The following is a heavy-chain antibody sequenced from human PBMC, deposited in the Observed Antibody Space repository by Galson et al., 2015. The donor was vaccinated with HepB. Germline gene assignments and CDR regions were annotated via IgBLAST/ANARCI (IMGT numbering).Heavy chain of an antibody. J-gene: IGHJ4*02. CDR2: INPSSGSR. V-gene: IGHV1-46*01. CDR1: GYTFTNYY. D-gene: IGHD6-19*01. Sequence: SVKVSCKASGYTFTNYYIHWVRQAPGQGLDWMGTINPSSGSRSHAQKFQDRVTMTRDTSTSTVYMELSSLRSEDTAVYFCTRDKSPHQWLNDYWGQGTLVTVSS. CDR3: TRDKSPHQWLNDY.